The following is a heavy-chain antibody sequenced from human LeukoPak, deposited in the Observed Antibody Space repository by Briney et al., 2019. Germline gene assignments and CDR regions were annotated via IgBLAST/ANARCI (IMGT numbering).Heavy chain of an antibody. Sequence: GGSLRLSCAASGFTFSDYYMSWIRQAPGKGLEWVSYISSSGSTIYYADSVKGRFTISRDNAKNSLYLQMNSLRAEDTAVYYCARDRDSGSDWFYYYMDVWGKGTTVTVSS. CDR2: ISSSGSTI. J-gene: IGHJ6*03. CDR1: GFTFSDYY. D-gene: IGHD2-21*01. CDR3: ARDRDSGSDWFYYYMDV. V-gene: IGHV3-11*04.